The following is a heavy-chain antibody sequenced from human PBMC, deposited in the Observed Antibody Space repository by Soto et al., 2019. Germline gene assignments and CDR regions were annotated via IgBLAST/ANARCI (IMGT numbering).Heavy chain of an antibody. D-gene: IGHD3-22*01. V-gene: IGHV4-59*01. CDR3: ARGYYDSNGQSNTFDI. CDR1: GASISSSY. CDR2: VPYSGST. J-gene: IGHJ3*02. Sequence: PSETLSLTCTVSGASISSSYWSWIRQSPGKGLEWIGYVPYSGSTKYNPSLKSRVTISVDTSKNQFSLKLSSVTDADTAVYYCARGYYDSNGQSNTFDIWGQGTMVTVSS.